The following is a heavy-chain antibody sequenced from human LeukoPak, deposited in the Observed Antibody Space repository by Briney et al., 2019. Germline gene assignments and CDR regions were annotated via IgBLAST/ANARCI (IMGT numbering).Heavy chain of an antibody. CDR1: GFTFSRYW. D-gene: IGHD4-17*01. V-gene: IGHV3-74*01. CDR3: ARSIYGAQAQ. J-gene: IGHJ4*02. Sequence: GRSLRLSCAASGFTFSRYWMHWVRQAPGKGLVWVSRINSDGSSTSYADSVKGRFTISRDNAKNRLYLQMNSLRAEDTAVYYCARSIYGAQAQWGQGTLVTVSS. CDR2: INSDGSST.